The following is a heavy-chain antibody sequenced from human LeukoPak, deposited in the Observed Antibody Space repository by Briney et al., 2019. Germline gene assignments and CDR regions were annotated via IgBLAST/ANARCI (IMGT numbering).Heavy chain of an antibody. D-gene: IGHD1-26*01. CDR1: GGSISSSSYY. CDR2: IYYSGST. V-gene: IGHV4-39*01. CDR3: ARVFSVVGGTSVLTYWYFDL. J-gene: IGHJ2*01. Sequence: SETLSLTCTVSGGSISSSSYYWGWIRQPPGKGLEWIGSIYYSGSTYYNPSLKSRVTISVDTSKNQFSLKLSSVTAADTAVYYCARVFSVVGGTSVLTYWYFDLWGRGTLVTVSS.